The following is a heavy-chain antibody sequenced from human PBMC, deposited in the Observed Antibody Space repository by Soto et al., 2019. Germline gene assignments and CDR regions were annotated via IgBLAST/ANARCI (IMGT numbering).Heavy chain of an antibody. Sequence: QVQLVESGGGVVQPGKSLRLSCAASGFTFSSYSMNWVRQAPGRGLEWVAVISYDETKRYYGDSVKGRFSISRDTAKNTLYLQMNSLRAEDTAVYYCARSMALSGLDYWGQGTRVTVSS. CDR2: ISYDETKR. J-gene: IGHJ4*02. D-gene: IGHD6-19*01. CDR1: GFTFSSYS. CDR3: ARSMALSGLDY. V-gene: IGHV3-30-3*01.